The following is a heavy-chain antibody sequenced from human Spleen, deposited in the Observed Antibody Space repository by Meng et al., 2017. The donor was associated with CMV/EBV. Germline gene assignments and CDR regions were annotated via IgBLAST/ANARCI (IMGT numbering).Heavy chain of an antibody. CDR2: INPNSGGT. J-gene: IGHJ4*02. CDR1: GFTFSSYW. V-gene: IGHV1-2*02. CDR3: ARDGVVAAHLIDY. Sequence: GESLKISCAASGFTFSSYWMSWVRQAPGQGLEWVGWINPNSGGTNYAQKFQGRVTMTRDTSISTAYMELSRLRSDDTAVYYCARDGVVAAHLIDYWGQGTLVTVSS. D-gene: IGHD6-19*01.